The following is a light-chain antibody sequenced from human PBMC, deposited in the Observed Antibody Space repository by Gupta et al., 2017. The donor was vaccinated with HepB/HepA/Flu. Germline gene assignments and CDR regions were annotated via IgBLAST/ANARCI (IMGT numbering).Light chain of an antibody. J-gene: IGLJ2*01. CDR3: QAWDSSTLVV. CDR1: KLGDKF. V-gene: IGLV3-1*01. Sequence: SYELTQPPPVSVSPGQTASITCSGDKLGDKFACWYQQKPGQSPLLVIYQDSKRPSGIPERFSGSNSGNTATLTISGTQAMDEADYYCQAWDSSTLVVFGGGTKLTVL. CDR2: QDS.